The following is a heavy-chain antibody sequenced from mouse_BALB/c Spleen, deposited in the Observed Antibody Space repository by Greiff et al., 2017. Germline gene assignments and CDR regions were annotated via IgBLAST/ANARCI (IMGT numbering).Heavy chain of an antibody. V-gene: IGHV5-6-4*01. CDR1: GFTFSSYT. CDR2: ISSGGSYT. D-gene: IGHD2-1*01. CDR3: TRAVYYGKGMDY. J-gene: IGHJ2*01. Sequence: EVQVVESGGGLVKPGGSLKLSCAASGFTFSSYTMSWVRQTPEKRLEWVATISSGGSYTYYPDSVKGRFTISRDNAKNTLYLQMSSLKSEDTAMYYCTRAVYYGKGMDYWGQGTTLTVSS.